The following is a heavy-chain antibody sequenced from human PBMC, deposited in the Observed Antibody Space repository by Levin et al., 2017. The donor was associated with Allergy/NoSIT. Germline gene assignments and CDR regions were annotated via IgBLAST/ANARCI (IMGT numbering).Heavy chain of an antibody. D-gene: IGHD3-3*01. Sequence: SGPTLVKPTQTLTLTCTFSGFSLSTSGMCVSWIRQPPGKALEWLARIDWDDDKFYSTSLKTRLTISKDTSKNQVVLTMTNMDPVHTATYYFARGLMGRSWNYFDYWGQGTLVTVSS. V-gene: IGHV2-70*17. CDR2: IDWDDDK. CDR1: GFSLSTSGMC. J-gene: IGHJ4*02. CDR3: ARGLMGRSWNYFDY.